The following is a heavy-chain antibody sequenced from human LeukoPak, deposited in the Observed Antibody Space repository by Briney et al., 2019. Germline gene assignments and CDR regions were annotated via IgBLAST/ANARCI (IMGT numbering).Heavy chain of an antibody. V-gene: IGHV1-69*06. Sequence: SVKVSCKASGGTFSSYAISWVRQAPGQGLEWMGGIIPIFGTANYAQKFQGRVTITADKSTSTAYMELSSLRSEDTAVYYCARDNSVGDTAWWFDPWGQGTLVAVSS. D-gene: IGHD1-26*01. J-gene: IGHJ5*02. CDR3: ARDNSVGDTAWWFDP. CDR1: GGTFSSYA. CDR2: IIPIFGTA.